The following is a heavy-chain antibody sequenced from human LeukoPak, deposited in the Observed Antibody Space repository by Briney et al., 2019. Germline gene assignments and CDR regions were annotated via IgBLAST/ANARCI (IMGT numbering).Heavy chain of an antibody. D-gene: IGHD3-22*01. V-gene: IGHV4-4*07. CDR1: GGSISSYY. J-gene: IGHJ2*01. CDR2: IYTSGST. Sequence: SETLSLTCTVSGGSISSYYWSWIRQPAGKGLEWIGRIYTSGSTNYNPSLKSRVTMSVDTSKNQFSLKPSSVTAADTAVYYCARDTYDSSGYWYFDLWGRGTLVTVSS. CDR3: ARDTYDSSGYWYFDL.